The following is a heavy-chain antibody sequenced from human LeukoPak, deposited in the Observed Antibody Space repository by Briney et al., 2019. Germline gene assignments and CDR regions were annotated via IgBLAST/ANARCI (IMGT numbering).Heavy chain of an antibody. J-gene: IGHJ4*02. V-gene: IGHV3-7*01. Sequence: GGSLRLSCAASGFTFSTYWMSWVRQAPGKGLEWVANMKQDGSKTYYVDSVKGRFTISRDNARNSLYLQMNSLRDEDTAVYYCAREASLYCSGDSYYWAFDYWGQGTLVTVSS. D-gene: IGHD6-19*01. CDR3: AREASLYCSGDSYYWAFDY. CDR1: GFTFSTYW. CDR2: MKQDGSKT.